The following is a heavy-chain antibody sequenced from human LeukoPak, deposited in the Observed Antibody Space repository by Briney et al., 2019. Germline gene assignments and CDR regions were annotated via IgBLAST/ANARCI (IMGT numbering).Heavy chain of an antibody. CDR3: AKDRLVVVPAAMPKARGLFDY. Sequence: PGGSLRLSCAASGFTFSSYGMHWVRQAPGKGLEWVAVISYDGSNKYYADSVKGRFTISRGNSKNTLYLQMNSLRAEDPAVYYCAKDRLVVVPAAMPKARGLFDYWGQGTLVTVSS. J-gene: IGHJ4*02. CDR2: ISYDGSNK. D-gene: IGHD2-2*01. V-gene: IGHV3-30*18. CDR1: GFTFSSYG.